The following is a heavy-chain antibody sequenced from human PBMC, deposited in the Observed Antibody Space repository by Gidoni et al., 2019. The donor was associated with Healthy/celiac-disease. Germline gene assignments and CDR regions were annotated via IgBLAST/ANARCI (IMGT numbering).Heavy chain of an antibody. CDR3: AKGGRWELLHDY. V-gene: IGHV3-23*01. D-gene: IGHD1-26*01. CDR2: ISGSGGST. J-gene: IGHJ4*02. CDR1: GCTFSSYA. Sequence: EVQLLESGGGLVQPGGSLRLSCAASGCTFSSYAMSWVRQAPGKGLEWVSAISGSGGSTYYADSVKGRFTISRDNSKNTLYLQMNSLRAEDTAVYYCAKGGRWELLHDYWGQGTLVTVSS.